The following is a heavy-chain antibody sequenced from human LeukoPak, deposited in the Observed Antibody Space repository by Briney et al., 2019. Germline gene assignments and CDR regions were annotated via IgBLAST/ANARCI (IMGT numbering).Heavy chain of an antibody. V-gene: IGHV3-74*01. J-gene: IGHJ4*02. D-gene: IGHD3-16*01. CDR3: AKDTGPLMITFGGVVISYFDY. Sequence: PGGSLRLSCVASGFTFSNYWMHWVRQTPGKGLVWLSRINTDGSITHYADSVKGRFTVSRDISKNTLSLQMNSLSAEDTAVYYCAKDTGPLMITFGGVVISYFDYWGQGALVTVSS. CDR2: INTDGSIT. CDR1: GFTFSNYW.